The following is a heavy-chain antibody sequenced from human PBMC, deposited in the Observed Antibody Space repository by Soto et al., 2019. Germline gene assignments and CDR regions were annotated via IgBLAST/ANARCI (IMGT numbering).Heavy chain of an antibody. CDR1: GYTFTSYG. CDR3: AADPYSSSWPRIGMDV. CDR2: IVVGNGNT. D-gene: IGHD6-13*01. J-gene: IGHJ6*02. V-gene: IGHV1-58*02. Sequence: SVKVSCKASGYTFTSYGISWVRQAPGQGLEWIGWIVVGNGNTNYAQKFQERVTITRDMSTSTAYMELSSLRSEDTAVYYCAADPYSSSWPRIGMDVWGQGTTVTVSS.